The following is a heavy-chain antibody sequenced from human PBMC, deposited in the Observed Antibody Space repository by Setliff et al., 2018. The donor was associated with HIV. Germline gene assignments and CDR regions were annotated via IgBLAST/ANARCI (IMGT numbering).Heavy chain of an antibody. CDR3: ARGRRSSGWYVYH. V-gene: IGHV4-59*10. D-gene: IGHD6-19*01. CDR2: IYTSGST. J-gene: IGHJ4*02. Sequence: SETLSLTCAVYGGSFSGYYWSWIRQPAGKGLEWIGHIYTSGSTNYNPSLKSRVTISVDTSTNQFSLKLSSVTAADTAVYYCARGRRSSGWYVYHWGQGTLVTVSS. CDR1: GGSFSGYY.